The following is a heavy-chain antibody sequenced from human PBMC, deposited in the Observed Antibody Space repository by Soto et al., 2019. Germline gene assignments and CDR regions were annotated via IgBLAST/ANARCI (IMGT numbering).Heavy chain of an antibody. CDR3: AKALGSLDPFDI. V-gene: IGHV3-23*01. J-gene: IGHJ3*02. CDR1: RFTFSNSA. Sequence: AGGSLRLSCTTSRFTFSNSAMSWVRQAPGKGLEWVSTIKSSDGGAYYGDSVKGRFTISRDNPKNTLYLQMNSLRAEDTAVYYCAKALGSLDPFDIWGQGTMVTVSS. CDR2: IKSSDGGA. D-gene: IGHD3-16*01.